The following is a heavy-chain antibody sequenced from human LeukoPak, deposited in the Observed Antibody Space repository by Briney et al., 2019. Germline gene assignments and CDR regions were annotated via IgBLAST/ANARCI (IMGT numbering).Heavy chain of an antibody. CDR3: ASLTRWLQWEKGDAFDI. Sequence: GGSLRLSCAASGFTFSSYSMNWVRQAPGKGVEWVSSISSSSIYIYYADSVKGRFTISRDNAKNSLYLQMNSLRAEDTAVYYCASLTRWLQWEKGDAFDIWGQGTMVTVPS. J-gene: IGHJ3*02. D-gene: IGHD5-24*01. V-gene: IGHV3-21*01. CDR2: ISSSSIYI. CDR1: GFTFSSYS.